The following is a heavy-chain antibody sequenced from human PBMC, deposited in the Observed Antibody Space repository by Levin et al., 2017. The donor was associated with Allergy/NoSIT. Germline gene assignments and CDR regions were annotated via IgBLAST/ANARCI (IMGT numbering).Heavy chain of an antibody. D-gene: IGHD3-22*01. CDR1: GGSISSGGYS. V-gene: IGHV4-30-2*01. CDR3: ARGRGYYDSSGYYFDY. Sequence: SETLSLTCAVSGGSISSGGYSWGWIRQPPGKGLEWIGYIYHSGSTYYNPSLKSRVTMSVDRSKTQFSLKLTSVTAADTAVYYCARGRGYYDSSGYYFDYWGQGTLVTVSS. CDR2: IYHSGST. J-gene: IGHJ4*02.